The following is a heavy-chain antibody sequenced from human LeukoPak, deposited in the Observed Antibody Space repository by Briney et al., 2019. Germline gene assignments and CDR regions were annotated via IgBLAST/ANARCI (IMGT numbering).Heavy chain of an antibody. CDR3: ARAPDGDYDPVFDY. CDR2: ISSSSNYI. V-gene: IGHV3-21*06. Sequence: GGSLRLSCAASGFTFSSYSMNWVRQAPGKGLEWVSSISSSSNYIYYADSVKGRFTISRDNAKNSLYLQMNSLRAEDTAVYYCARAPDGDYDPVFDYWGQGTPVTVSS. J-gene: IGHJ4*02. D-gene: IGHD4-17*01. CDR1: GFTFSSYS.